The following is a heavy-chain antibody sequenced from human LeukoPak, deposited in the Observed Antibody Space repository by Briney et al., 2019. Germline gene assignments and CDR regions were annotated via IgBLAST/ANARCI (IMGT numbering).Heavy chain of an antibody. CDR3: ARVGYCSSTSCYNYFDY. J-gene: IGHJ4*02. Sequence: PGGSLRLSCAASGFTFSSYAMHWVRQAPGKGLEYVSDISSNGGSTYYANSAKGRFTISRDNSKNTLYLQMGSLRAEDMAVYYCARVGYCSSTSCYNYFDYWGQGTLVTVSS. CDR2: ISSNGGST. CDR1: GFTFSSYA. V-gene: IGHV3-64*01. D-gene: IGHD2-2*02.